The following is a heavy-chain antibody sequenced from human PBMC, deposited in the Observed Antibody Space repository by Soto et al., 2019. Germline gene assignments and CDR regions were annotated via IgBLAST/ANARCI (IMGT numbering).Heavy chain of an antibody. J-gene: IGHJ4*02. V-gene: IGHV3-30-3*01. D-gene: IGHD2-2*01. CDR3: GRCSSTSCHLGADY. CDR1: GFTFSTYA. CDR2: ISYDGSNK. Sequence: QVQLVESGGGVVQPGRSLRLSCAASGFTFSTYAMHWVHQAPGKGLEWVALISYDGSNKYYADSMKGRFTISRDNSKNTLYLQMNSLTTEDTAVYYCGRCSSTSCHLGADYWGQGTLVTVSS.